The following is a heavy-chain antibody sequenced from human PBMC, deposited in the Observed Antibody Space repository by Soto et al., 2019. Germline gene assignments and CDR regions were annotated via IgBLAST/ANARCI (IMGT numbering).Heavy chain of an antibody. V-gene: IGHV3-30*18. Sequence: QVQLVESGGGMVQPGRSLRLSCAGSGFTFSNYGLHWVRQAPGKGLEWVAVISYDGSHKYYADSVKGRFTISRDNSNNMLYLQMGSLIAEDTAVYYCAKDGAPRYCSRSSCHPVGAYWGQGTLVTVSA. CDR3: AKDGAPRYCSRSSCHPVGAY. CDR2: ISYDGSHK. D-gene: IGHD2-15*01. CDR1: GFTFSNYG. J-gene: IGHJ4*02.